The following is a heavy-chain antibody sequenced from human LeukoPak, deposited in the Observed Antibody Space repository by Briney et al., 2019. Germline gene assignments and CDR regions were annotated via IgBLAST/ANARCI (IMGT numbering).Heavy chain of an antibody. CDR2: IYYSGST. CDR3: ARLPRGGRPPMISLYYYMDV. CDR1: GGSISGSTHY. V-gene: IGHV4-39*01. Sequence: SVTLSLTCTVSGGSISGSTHYWAWIRQPPGKGLEWIGSIYYSGSTYYNPSLKSRVTISVDTSKNQFSLKLSSVTAADTAVYYCARLPRGGRPPMISLYYYMDVWGKGTTVIVSS. D-gene: IGHD3/OR15-3a*01. J-gene: IGHJ6*03.